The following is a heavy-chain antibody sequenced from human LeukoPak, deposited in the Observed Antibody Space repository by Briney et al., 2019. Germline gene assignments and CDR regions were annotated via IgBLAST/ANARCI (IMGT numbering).Heavy chain of an antibody. J-gene: IGHJ4*02. CDR2: ISYDGSNK. Sequence: GGSLRLSCAASGFTFSSYAMHWVRQAPGKGLEWVAVISYDGSNKYYADSVKGRFTISRDNSKNTLYLQMNSLRAEDTAVYYCAKPQEMLIVGATASWGQGTLVTVSS. D-gene: IGHD1-26*01. CDR1: GFTFSSYA. CDR3: AKPQEMLIVGATAS. V-gene: IGHV3-30-3*02.